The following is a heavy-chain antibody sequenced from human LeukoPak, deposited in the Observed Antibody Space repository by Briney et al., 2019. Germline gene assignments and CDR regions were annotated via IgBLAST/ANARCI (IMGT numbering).Heavy chain of an antibody. CDR2: INPNSGST. CDR3: ARDQLYYYDSSGYYPPGYYYGMDV. D-gene: IGHD3-22*01. CDR1: GYTFTGYY. J-gene: IGHJ6*02. Sequence: ASVKVSCKASGYTFTGYYMHWVRQAPGQGLEWMGWINPNSGSTNYAQKFQGWVTMTRDTSISTAYMELSRLRSDDTAVYYCARDQLYYYDSSGYYPPGYYYGMDVWGQGTTVTVSS. V-gene: IGHV1-2*04.